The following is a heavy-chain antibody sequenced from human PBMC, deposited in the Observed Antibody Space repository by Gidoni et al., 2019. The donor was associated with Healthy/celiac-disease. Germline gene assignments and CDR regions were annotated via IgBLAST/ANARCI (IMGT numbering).Heavy chain of an antibody. CDR1: GYTFTGYY. V-gene: IGHV1-2*02. CDR2: INPNSGGT. Sequence: QVQLVQSGAEVKKPGASVKVSCKASGYTFTGYYMHWVRQAPGQGLEWMGWINPNSGGTNYAQKFQGRVTMTRDTSISTAYMELSRLRSDDTAVYYCARPRSSIAAAGTTRYAYWGQGTLVTVSS. CDR3: ARPRSSIAAAGTTRYAY. D-gene: IGHD6-13*01. J-gene: IGHJ4*02.